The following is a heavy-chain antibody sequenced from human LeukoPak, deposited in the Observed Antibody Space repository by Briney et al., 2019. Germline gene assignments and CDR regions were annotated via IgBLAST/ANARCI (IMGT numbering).Heavy chain of an antibody. CDR2: ISYDGSNK. J-gene: IGHJ3*02. D-gene: IGHD3-22*01. Sequence: GGSLRLACAASGFTFSSYAMHWVRQAPGKGLEWVAVISYDGSNKYYADSVKGRFTISRDNSKNTLYLQMNSLRAEDTAVYYCARDRAWAMIVANDAFDIWGQGTMVTVSS. CDR1: GFTFSSYA. V-gene: IGHV3-30*04. CDR3: ARDRAWAMIVANDAFDI.